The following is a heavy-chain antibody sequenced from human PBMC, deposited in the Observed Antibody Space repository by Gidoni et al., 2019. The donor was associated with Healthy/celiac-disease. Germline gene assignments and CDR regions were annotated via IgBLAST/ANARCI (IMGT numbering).Heavy chain of an antibody. J-gene: IGHJ6*02. Sequence: QVQLVQSGAEVKKPGASVKVSCKASGYTFTGYYMHWVRQAPGQGLEWMGWINPNSGGTNYAQKFQGRVTMTRDTSISTAYMELSRLRSDDTAVYYCARKTTIFGVVIPRMDVWGQGTTVTVSS. V-gene: IGHV1-2*02. CDR1: GYTFTGYY. D-gene: IGHD3-3*01. CDR3: ARKTTIFGVVIPRMDV. CDR2: INPNSGGT.